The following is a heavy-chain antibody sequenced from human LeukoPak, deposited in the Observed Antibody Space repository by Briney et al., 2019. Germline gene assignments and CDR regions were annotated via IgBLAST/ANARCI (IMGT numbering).Heavy chain of an antibody. CDR3: ARGAGPSWFYR. CDR1: GFSFTSNN. D-gene: IGHD4/OR15-4a*01. V-gene: IGHV3-48*01. Sequence: GGSLRLSCVDSGFSFTSNNMNWARQVPGKGLEWIAFISATSDVIYYAESVRGRFTISRDNARKSLYLQMTSLSGDDTAVYYCARGAGPSWFYRWGQGTLVTVFS. CDR2: ISATSDVI. J-gene: IGHJ5*02.